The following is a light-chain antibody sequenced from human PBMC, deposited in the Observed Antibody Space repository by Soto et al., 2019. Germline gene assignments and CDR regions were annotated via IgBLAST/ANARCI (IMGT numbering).Light chain of an antibody. CDR1: QRISNS. CDR3: LHRNNWPPRFT. CDR2: GAS. Sequence: DIVLTQSPATLSLSPGERATLSCGASQRISNSLAWYQQKPGQAPRLLIFGASNRAAGIPARFSGSGSETDFALTISGLEPEDFAVYYCLHRNNWPPRFTFGPGTAVEVK. J-gene: IGKJ3*01. V-gene: IGKV3-11*01.